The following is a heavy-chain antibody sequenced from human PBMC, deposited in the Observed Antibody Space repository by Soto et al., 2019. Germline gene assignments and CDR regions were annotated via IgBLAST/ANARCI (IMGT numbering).Heavy chain of an antibody. CDR2: INHSGST. CDR3: ARVPPITFGGAKSGWFDP. J-gene: IGHJ5*02. CDR1: GGSFSGYY. D-gene: IGHD3-16*01. Sequence: SETLSLTCAVYGGSFSGYYWSWIRQPPGKGLEWIGEINHSGSTNYNPSLKSRVTISVDTSKNQFSLKLSSVTAADTAVYYCARVPPITFGGAKSGWFDPWGQGTLVTVSS. V-gene: IGHV4-34*01.